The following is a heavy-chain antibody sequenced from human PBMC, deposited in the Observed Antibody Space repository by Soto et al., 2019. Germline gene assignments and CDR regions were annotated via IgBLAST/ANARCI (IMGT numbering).Heavy chain of an antibody. CDR3: ARGLASRFDP. D-gene: IGHD5-12*01. CDR1: GGSFSGYD. V-gene: IGHV4-34*01. J-gene: IGHJ5*02. CDR2: INHSGST. Sequence: PSETLSLTCAVYGGSFSGYDWSWIRQPPGKGLEWIGEINHSGSTNYNPSLKSRVTISVDTSKNQFSLKLSSVTTADTAVYYCARGLASRFDPWGQGTLVTVSS.